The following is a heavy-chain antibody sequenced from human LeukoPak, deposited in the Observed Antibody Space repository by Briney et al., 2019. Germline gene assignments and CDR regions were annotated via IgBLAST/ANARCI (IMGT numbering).Heavy chain of an antibody. CDR1: GGSISSSSYY. CDR3: ARHGYGGYRFDY. D-gene: IGHD5-12*01. CDR2: IYYSGST. Sequence: KPSETLSLTCTVSGGSISSSSYYWGWIRQPPGKGLEWIGSIYYSGSTYYNPSLKSRVTISVDTSKNQFSLKLSSVTAADTAVYYCARHGYGGYRFDYWGQGTLVTVSS. V-gene: IGHV4-39*01. J-gene: IGHJ4*02.